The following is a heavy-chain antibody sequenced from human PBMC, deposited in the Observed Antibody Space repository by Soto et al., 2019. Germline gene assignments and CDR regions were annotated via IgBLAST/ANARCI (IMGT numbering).Heavy chain of an antibody. J-gene: IGHJ5*02. V-gene: IGHV1-8*01. CDR3: ARGVGVVVAATPTYNWFDP. CDR2: MNPNSGNT. Sequence: ASVKVSCKASGYTFTSYDINWVRQATGQGLEWMGWMNPNSGNTGYAQKFQGRVTMTRNTSISTAYMELSSLRSEDTAVYYCARGVGVVVAATPTYNWFDPWGQGTLVTVSS. CDR1: GYTFTSYD. D-gene: IGHD2-15*01.